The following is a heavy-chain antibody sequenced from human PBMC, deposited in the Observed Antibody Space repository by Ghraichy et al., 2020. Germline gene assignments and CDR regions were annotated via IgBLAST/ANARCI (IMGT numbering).Heavy chain of an antibody. CDR3: AKGSTGYSSSWHDY. CDR2: INSDGTST. Sequence: LSLTCASSGFTFSSYWMHWVRQAPGKGLVWVSRINSDGTSTSYADSVKGRFTISRDNAKNTLYLQMNSLRAEDTAVYYCAKGSTGYSSSWHDYWGQGMLVTVSS. CDR1: GFTFSSYW. J-gene: IGHJ4*02. V-gene: IGHV3-74*01. D-gene: IGHD6-13*01.